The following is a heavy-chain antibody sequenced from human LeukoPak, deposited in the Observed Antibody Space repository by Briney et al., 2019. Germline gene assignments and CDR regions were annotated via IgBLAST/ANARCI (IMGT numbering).Heavy chain of an antibody. V-gene: IGHV4-34*01. Sequence: PSETLSLTCAVYGGSFSGYYWSWIRQPPGKGLEWIGEINHSGSTNYNPSLKSRVTISVDTSKNQFSLKLSSVTAADTAVYYCARRLRYYYYYYMDVWGKGTTVTVSS. J-gene: IGHJ6*03. CDR3: ARRLRYYYYYYMDV. D-gene: IGHD5/OR15-5a*01. CDR2: INHSGST. CDR1: GGSFSGYY.